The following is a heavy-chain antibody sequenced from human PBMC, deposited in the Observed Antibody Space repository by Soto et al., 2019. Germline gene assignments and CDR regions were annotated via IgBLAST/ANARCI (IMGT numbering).Heavy chain of an antibody. CDR2: INPSGST. J-gene: IGHJ4*02. V-gene: IGHV4-34*01. D-gene: IGHD3-9*01. CDR3: ATGKIRYLTE. CDR1: GASLSGYS. Sequence: PSETLSLTCAVYGASLSGYSWSWLRQPPARGLEWIGDINPSGSTKYNPSLESRVSISVDTSKNQFSLNLSSVTAADTAVYYCATGKIRYLTEWGQGTLVTVSS.